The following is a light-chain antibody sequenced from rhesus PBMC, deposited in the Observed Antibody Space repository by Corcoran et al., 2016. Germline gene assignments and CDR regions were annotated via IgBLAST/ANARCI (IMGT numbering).Light chain of an antibody. CDR2: GAS. Sequence: QVILTQSPATLSLSPGERATLSCRASQSVSSYLAWYQQKPGQAPRRLIYGASSRATGIPDRFSGSGSGTDFTLTISSLEPEDVGVYPCYQHSSGYTFGPGTKLDIK. CDR3: YQHSSGYT. J-gene: IGKJ3*01. V-gene: IGKV3-10*01. CDR1: QSVSSY.